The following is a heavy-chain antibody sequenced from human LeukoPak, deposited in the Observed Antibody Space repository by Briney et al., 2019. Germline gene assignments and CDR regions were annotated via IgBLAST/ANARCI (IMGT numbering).Heavy chain of an antibody. CDR1: GYTFTSYG. CDR2: ISAYNGNT. D-gene: IGHD6-13*01. J-gene: IGHJ5*02. Sequence: ASVKVSCKASGYTFTSYGISWVRQAPGQGLEWMGWISAYNGNTNYAQKLQGRVTMTTDTSTSTAYMELRSLRSDDTAVYYCARDWGSSWWGYNWFDPWGQGTLVTVSS. CDR3: ARDWGSSWWGYNWFDP. V-gene: IGHV1-18*01.